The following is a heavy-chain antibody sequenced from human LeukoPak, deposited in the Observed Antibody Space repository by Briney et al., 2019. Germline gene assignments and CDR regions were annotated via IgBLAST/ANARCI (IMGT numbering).Heavy chain of an antibody. V-gene: IGHV3-66*01. CDR3: ARVKGIAAAGTQVDAFDI. CDR2: IYSGGST. J-gene: IGHJ3*02. CDR1: GFTVSSNY. Sequence: GGSLRLSFAASGFTVSSNYMSWVRQAPGKGLEWVSVIYSGGSTYYADSVKGRFAISRDNSKNTLYLQMNTLRAEDTAVYYCARVKGIAAAGTQVDAFDIWGQGTMVTVSS. D-gene: IGHD6-13*01.